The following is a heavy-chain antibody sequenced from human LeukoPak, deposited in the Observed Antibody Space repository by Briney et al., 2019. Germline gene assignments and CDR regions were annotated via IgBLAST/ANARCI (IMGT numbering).Heavy chain of an antibody. CDR3: ARTGSTVTMLYPFDH. D-gene: IGHD4-17*01. J-gene: IGHJ4*02. CDR2: IYYSGST. CDR1: GGSLRSYY. Sequence: SETLSLTCTVSGGSLRSYYWSWIRQPPGKGLECIGYIYYSGSTNYNPSLKSRVSISVDTTKNQFSLKLSSVTAADTAVYYCARTGSTVTMLYPFDHWGQGTLVTVSS. V-gene: IGHV4-59*01.